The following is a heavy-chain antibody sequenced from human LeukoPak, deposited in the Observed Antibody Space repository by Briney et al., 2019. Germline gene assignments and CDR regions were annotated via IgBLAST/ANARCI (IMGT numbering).Heavy chain of an antibody. J-gene: IGHJ4*02. V-gene: IGHV1-2*02. CDR2: VNPNSGGT. Sequence: ASVKVSCKASGYTFTGYYMHWVRQAPGQGLEWMGWVNPNSGGTNYAQKFQGRVTMTRDTSISTAYMELSRLRSDDTAVYYWARVRSYYDILTGYTNHFDYWGQGTLVTVSS. CDR3: ARVRSYYDILTGYTNHFDY. CDR1: GYTFTGYY. D-gene: IGHD3-9*01.